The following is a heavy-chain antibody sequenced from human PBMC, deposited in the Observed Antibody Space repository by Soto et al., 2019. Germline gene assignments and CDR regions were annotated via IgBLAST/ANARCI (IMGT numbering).Heavy chain of an antibody. J-gene: IGHJ4*02. CDR3: ARDRTEYSSSSGCVKY. CDR2: IWYDGSNK. D-gene: IGHD6-6*01. CDR1: GFTFSSYG. V-gene: IGHV3-33*01. Sequence: GGSLRLSCAASGFTFSSYGMHWVRQAPGKGLEWVAVIWYDGSNKYYADSVKGRFTISRDNSKNTLYLQMNSLRAEDTAVYYCARDRTEYSSSSGCVKYWGQGTLVTVSS.